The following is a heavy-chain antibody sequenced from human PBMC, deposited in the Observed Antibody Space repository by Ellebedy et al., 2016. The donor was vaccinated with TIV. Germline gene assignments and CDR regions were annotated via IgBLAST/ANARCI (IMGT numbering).Heavy chain of an antibody. J-gene: IGHJ5*02. CDR1: GYTFTSNY. D-gene: IGHD4-23*01. V-gene: IGHV1-46*01. CDR3: ARGRYGGNEWFDP. CDR2: IDPSSGST. Sequence: AASVKVSCKASGYTFTSNYMHWVRQAPGQGLEWMGIIDPSSGSTTYAQKFQGRVTMTSATSTKTVYMELSSLRSEDTAVYYCARGRYGGNEWFDPWGQGTLVTVSS.